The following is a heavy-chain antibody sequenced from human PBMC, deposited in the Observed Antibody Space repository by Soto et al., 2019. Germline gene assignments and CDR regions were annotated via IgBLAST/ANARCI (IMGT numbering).Heavy chain of an antibody. CDR2: ISAYNGNT. D-gene: IGHD3-9*01. J-gene: IGHJ5*02. CDR3: ARGYFDWLFRVNWFDP. CDR1: GYTFTSYG. Sequence: GASVKVSCKASGYTFTSYGISWVRQAPGQGLEWMGWISAYNGNTNYAQKLQGRVTMTTDTSTSIAYMELRSLRSDDTAVYYCARGYFDWLFRVNWFDPWGQGTLVTVSS. V-gene: IGHV1-18*01.